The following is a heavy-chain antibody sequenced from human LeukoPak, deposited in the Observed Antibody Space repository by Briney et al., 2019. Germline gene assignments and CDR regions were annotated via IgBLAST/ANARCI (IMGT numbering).Heavy chain of an antibody. J-gene: IGHJ4*02. Sequence: GGALRLSCAASGFSFSRHALNWVRQAPGKGLEWISHISGGSDIIEYADSVRGRFTISRDNGRGSLSLQMNSLRVEDTAVYYCARYGSGRNYIDPFDFWGQGTLVAVSS. CDR2: ISGGSDII. CDR1: GFSFSRHA. D-gene: IGHD3-10*01. V-gene: IGHV3-48*01. CDR3: ARYGSGRNYIDPFDF.